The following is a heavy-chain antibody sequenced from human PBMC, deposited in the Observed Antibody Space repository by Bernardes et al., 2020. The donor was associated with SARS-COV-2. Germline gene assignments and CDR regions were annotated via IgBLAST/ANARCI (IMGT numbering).Heavy chain of an antibody. CDR1: GFTFSRYW. Sequence: GGSLRLSCVTSGFTFSRYWMSWVRQAPGKGLEWVANINPDGSVIYYMDFVEGRFAISRDNAKNSLSLQMNSLRAEDTAVYYCAKLGVRGATFGIDYWGQGTLVTVSS. D-gene: IGHD3-10*01. CDR3: AKLGVRGATFGIDY. J-gene: IGHJ4*02. V-gene: IGHV3-7*05. CDR2: INPDGSVI.